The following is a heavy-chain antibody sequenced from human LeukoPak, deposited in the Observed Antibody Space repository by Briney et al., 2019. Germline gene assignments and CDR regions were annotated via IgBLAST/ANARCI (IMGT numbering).Heavy chain of an antibody. CDR1: GYTFTAYY. D-gene: IGHD6-19*01. Sequence: ASVKVSCKASGYTFTAYYIHWVRQAPGQGFEWMGWINPNSGGTNYAQEFQGRVTMTRGTSISTAYMELRRLRSDDTAVYYCARGIRYSSVWYYFDYWGQGTLVTVSS. CDR2: INPNSGGT. CDR3: ARGIRYSSVWYYFDY. J-gene: IGHJ4*02. V-gene: IGHV1-2*02.